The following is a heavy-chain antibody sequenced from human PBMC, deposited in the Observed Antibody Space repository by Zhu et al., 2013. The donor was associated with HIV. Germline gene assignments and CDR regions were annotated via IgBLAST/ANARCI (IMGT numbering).Heavy chain of an antibody. V-gene: IGHV1-18*01. CDR1: GFTFKTYG. CDR3: QTAKDAFDI. CDR2: INPYNENR. J-gene: IGHJ3*02. D-gene: IGHD6-25*01. Sequence: QVQLVQSGADVKKPGASVKVSCKASGFTFKTYGISWVRQAPGQGLEWMGWINPYNENRNYIQKFQGRVTMTRDTSTSTAYMELRSLRSDDTAVYYCQTAKDAFDIWGQGTMVTVSS.